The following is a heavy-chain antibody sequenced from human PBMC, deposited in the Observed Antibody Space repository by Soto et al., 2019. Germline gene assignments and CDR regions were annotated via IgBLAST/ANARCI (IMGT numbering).Heavy chain of an antibody. CDR1: GGSIIGYY. CDR3: ARMRAAGTFDY. J-gene: IGHJ4*02. V-gene: IGHV4-4*07. CDR2: IYSDGST. Sequence: SETLSLTCTVSGGSIIGYYWSCIRQPAGKGLEWIGRIYSDGSTNYNPSLKSRVTMSVDTSKNQFSLKLTSMTAADTAMYCCARMRAAGTFDYWGQGTLVTVSS. D-gene: IGHD6-13*01.